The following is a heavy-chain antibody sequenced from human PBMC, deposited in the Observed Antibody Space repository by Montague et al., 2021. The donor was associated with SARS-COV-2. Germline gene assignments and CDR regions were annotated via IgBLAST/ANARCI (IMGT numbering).Heavy chain of an antibody. CDR3: VKDLARSAWYNGDAFDL. J-gene: IGHJ3*01. V-gene: IGHV3-9*01. CDR2: ITCHSGRT. Sequence: SLRLSCAASGFTFRDYSLHWVRQAPVKGLLWVSRITCHSGRTSFXDSVKGRFTTSRDNANRSLYLQMNSLRAEDTASYYCVKDLARSAWYNGDAFDLWGQGTMVIVSS. CDR1: GFTFRDYS. D-gene: IGHD6-19*01.